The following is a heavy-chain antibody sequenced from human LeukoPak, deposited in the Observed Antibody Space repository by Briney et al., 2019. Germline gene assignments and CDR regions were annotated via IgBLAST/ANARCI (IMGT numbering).Heavy chain of an antibody. D-gene: IGHD4-17*01. J-gene: IGHJ4*02. CDR1: RLTLSNHW. CDR3: ATEIRSDYLPAYYFDY. V-gene: IGHV3-7*01. Sequence: GGSLRLSYAPSRLTLSNHWMSWVRQSPGKALEGVANIKQDGGEKYYVDSVKGRFTISRDDAKNSLYLQMNSLRADDTAVYYCATEIRSDYLPAYYFDYWGQGTLVTVSS. CDR2: IKQDGGEK.